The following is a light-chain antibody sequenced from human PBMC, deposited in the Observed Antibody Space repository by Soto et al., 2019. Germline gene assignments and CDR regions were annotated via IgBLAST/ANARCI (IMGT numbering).Light chain of an antibody. Sequence: DIQMAQSPSTLSANVGDRVSITCRASQTISTWLAWYQQKPGKAPNLLIYQASTLETGVPSRFSGSGSGTEFTLTISGLQPDDFATYYCQQYDNYPLTFGGGTKVEI. J-gene: IGKJ4*01. CDR1: QTISTW. V-gene: IGKV1-5*03. CDR3: QQYDNYPLT. CDR2: QAS.